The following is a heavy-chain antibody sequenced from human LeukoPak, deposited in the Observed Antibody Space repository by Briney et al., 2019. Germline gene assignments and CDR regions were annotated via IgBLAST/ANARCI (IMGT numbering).Heavy chain of an antibody. J-gene: IGHJ4*02. D-gene: IGHD5-18*01. CDR1: GGSISSYY. Sequence: SETLSLTCTVSGGSISSYYWSWIRQPPGKGLEWIGYIYYSGSTNYNPSLKSRVTISVDTSKNQFSLKLSSVTAADTAVYYCARHEYSYGYDYWGQGTLVTVSS. CDR2: IYYSGST. CDR3: ARHEYSYGYDY. V-gene: IGHV4-59*08.